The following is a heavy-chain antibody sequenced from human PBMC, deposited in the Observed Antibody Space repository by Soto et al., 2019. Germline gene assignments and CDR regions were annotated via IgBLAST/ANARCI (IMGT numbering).Heavy chain of an antibody. V-gene: IGHV3-30*18. CDR3: AKDVVVGATTGLGDYYYYYGMDV. D-gene: IGHD1-26*01. CDR1: GFTFSRYA. CDR2: ISYDGSNK. Sequence: GGSLSLSCAATGFTFSRYAIHWFRQAPGRWQEXLSVISYDGSNKYYADSVKGRFTISRDNSKNTLYLQMNSLRAEDTAVYYCAKDVVVGATTGLGDYYYYYGMDVWGQGTTVTVSS. J-gene: IGHJ6*02.